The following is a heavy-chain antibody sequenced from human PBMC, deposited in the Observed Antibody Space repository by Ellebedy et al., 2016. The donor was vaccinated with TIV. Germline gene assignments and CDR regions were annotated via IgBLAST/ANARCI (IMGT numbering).Heavy chain of an antibody. CDR1: GFSFNTYG. J-gene: IGHJ4*02. D-gene: IGHD6-19*01. CDR3: TRETNPPPGALAGTGFDC. V-gene: IGHV3-30*02. CDR2: KRFDGRNE. Sequence: GESLKISCVASGFSFNTYGMHWFRQAPGKGLEWVAFKRFDGRNEYNGDSVKGRFIISRDLSKNTLYLQMNRLRSDDTGIYYCTRETNPPPGALAGTGFDCWGQGTLVVVS.